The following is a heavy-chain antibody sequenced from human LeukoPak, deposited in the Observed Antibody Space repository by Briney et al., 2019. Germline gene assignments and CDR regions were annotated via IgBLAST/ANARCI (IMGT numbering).Heavy chain of an antibody. Sequence: PSETLSLTCAVSGGSISSSNWWSWVRQPPGKGLEWIGEIYHSGSTNYNPSLKSRVTISVDKSKNQFSLKLSSVTAADTAVYYCARDPYCSGTGCYPFDYWGQEPRVPVSS. J-gene: IGHJ4*02. CDR3: ARDPYCSGTGCYPFDY. CDR2: IYHSGST. CDR1: GGSISSSNW. D-gene: IGHD2-2*01. V-gene: IGHV4-4*02.